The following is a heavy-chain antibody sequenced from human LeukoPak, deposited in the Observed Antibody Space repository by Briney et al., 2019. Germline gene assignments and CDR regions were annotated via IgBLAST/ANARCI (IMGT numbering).Heavy chain of an antibody. CDR1: GFTFSSYD. D-gene: IGHD2-2*01. CDR3: ARAICSSTSCYLDY. Sequence: GGSLRLSCAAFGFTFSSYDMHWVRQATGKGLEWVSAIGTAGDTYYPGSVKGRFTISRENAKNSLYLQMNSLRAGGTAVYYCARAICSSTSCYLDYWGQGTLVTVSS. V-gene: IGHV3-13*01. J-gene: IGHJ4*02. CDR2: IGTAGDT.